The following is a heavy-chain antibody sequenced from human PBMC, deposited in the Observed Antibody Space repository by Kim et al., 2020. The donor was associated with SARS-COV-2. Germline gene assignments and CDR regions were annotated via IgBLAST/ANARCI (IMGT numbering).Heavy chain of an antibody. Sequence: SETLSLTCAVYGGSFSGYYWSWIRQPPGKGLEWIGEINHSGSTNYNPSLKSRVTISVDTSKNQFSLKLSSVTAADTAVYDCARGSRSSSSWYRLAWYFQHWGQGTLVTVSS. CDR3: ARGSRSSSSWYRLAWYFQH. CDR1: GGSFSGYY. J-gene: IGHJ1*01. V-gene: IGHV4-34*01. D-gene: IGHD6-13*01. CDR2: INHSGST.